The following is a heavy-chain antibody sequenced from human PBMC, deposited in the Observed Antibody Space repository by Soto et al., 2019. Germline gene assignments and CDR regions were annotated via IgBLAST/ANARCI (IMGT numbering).Heavy chain of an antibody. CDR1: GYSFTSYY. D-gene: IGHD4-17*01. CDR2: INPSGGST. V-gene: IGHV1-46*01. CDR3: ANDYGGNSRWYFAL. Sequence: QVQLVQSGAEVKKPGASVKVSCKASGYSFTSYYMHWVRQAPGQGLEWMGIINPSGGSTSYAQKFQGTFTMTREPAKSTPDMELSSLSSEDAAVYDCANDYGGNSRWYFALWGRGTLVTVSS. J-gene: IGHJ2*01.